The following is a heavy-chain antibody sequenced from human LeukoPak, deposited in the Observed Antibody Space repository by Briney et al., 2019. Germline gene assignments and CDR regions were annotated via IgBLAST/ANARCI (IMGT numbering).Heavy chain of an antibody. D-gene: IGHD4-17*01. Sequence: GESLKISCKGSGYSFPNYWIGWVRRMPGKGLEWIGIIYPGDSDTTYSPSFQGQVTISVDKSISTAYLQWSSLKASDTAMYYCARHWDYGDYSHFDYWGQGTLVTVSS. CDR3: ARHWDYGDYSHFDY. CDR1: GYSFPNYW. J-gene: IGHJ4*02. CDR2: IYPGDSDT. V-gene: IGHV5-51*01.